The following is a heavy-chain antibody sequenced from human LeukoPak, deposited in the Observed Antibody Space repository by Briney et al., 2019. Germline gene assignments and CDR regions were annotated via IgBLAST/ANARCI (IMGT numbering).Heavy chain of an antibody. V-gene: IGHV3-53*01. D-gene: IGHD1-7*01. CDR2: IYGGGDT. CDR1: GFTVPDNY. CDR3: ARDAITGTKDFDY. J-gene: IGHJ4*02. Sequence: GGSLRLSCAASGFTVPDNYMNWVRQSSGKGLEWVSVIYGGGDTNYADSVKGRFTISRDNAKNSLYLQMNSLRAEDTAVYYCARDAITGTKDFDYWGQGTLVTVSS.